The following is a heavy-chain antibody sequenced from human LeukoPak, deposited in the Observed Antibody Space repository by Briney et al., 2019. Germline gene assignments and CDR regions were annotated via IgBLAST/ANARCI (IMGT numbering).Heavy chain of an antibody. CDR3: ARDSVHGYYDSSGYSALVDY. CDR2: IKEDGSEK. D-gene: IGHD3-22*01. V-gene: IGHV3-7*01. CDR1: GFTFSSYW. J-gene: IGHJ4*02. Sequence: GGSLRLSCAASGFTFSSYWMTWVRQAPGKGLEWVANIKEDGSEKYYVDSVKGRFTISRDTAKNSLFLQMNSLRAEDTAVYYCARDSVHGYYDSSGYSALVDYWGQGTLVAVSS.